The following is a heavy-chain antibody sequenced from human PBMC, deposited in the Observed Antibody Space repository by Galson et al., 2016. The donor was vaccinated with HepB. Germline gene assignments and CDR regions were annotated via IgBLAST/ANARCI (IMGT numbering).Heavy chain of an antibody. V-gene: IGHV3-48*02. CDR2: ISRSTPTI. CDR1: GFIFGSYS. Sequence: SLRLSCAASGFIFGSYSMNWVRQAPGKGLEWVSYISRSTPTIYYADSVKGRFTVSRDNAKNSLYLQMNNLRDEDTAVYYCARDPHALDFWGQGTLVTVPS. J-gene: IGHJ4*02. CDR3: ARDPHALDF.